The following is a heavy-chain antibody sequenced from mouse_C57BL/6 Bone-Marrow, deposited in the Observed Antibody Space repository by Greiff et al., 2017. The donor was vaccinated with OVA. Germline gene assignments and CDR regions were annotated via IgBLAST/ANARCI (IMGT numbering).Heavy chain of an antibody. CDR3: ARERKSFDY. D-gene: IGHD1-3*01. CDR2: INPYNGGT. J-gene: IGHJ2*01. CDR1: GYTFTDYY. Sequence: VQLQQSGPVLVKPGASVKMSCKASGYTFTDYYMNWVKQSHGKSLEWIGVINPYNGGTSYNQKFKGKATLTVDKSSSTAYMELNSLTSEDSAVYYCARERKSFDYWGQGTTLTVSS. V-gene: IGHV1-19*01.